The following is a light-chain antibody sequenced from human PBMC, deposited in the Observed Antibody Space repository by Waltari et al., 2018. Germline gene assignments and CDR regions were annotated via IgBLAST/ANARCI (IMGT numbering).Light chain of an antibody. J-gene: IGKJ2*03. V-gene: IGKV3-11*01. Sequence: VIFTQSPATLSLSPGERPTLSCRASQSVSSYLAWYQQKPGQAPRLLIHSASSRATGIPDRFSGSGSGTEFTLTISSLEPEDVGVYHCYQHSSGYSFGQGTKVEIK. CDR1: QSVSSY. CDR2: SAS. CDR3: YQHSSGYS.